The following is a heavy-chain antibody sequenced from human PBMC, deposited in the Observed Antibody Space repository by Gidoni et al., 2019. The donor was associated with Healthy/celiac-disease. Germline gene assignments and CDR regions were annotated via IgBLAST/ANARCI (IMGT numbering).Heavy chain of an antibody. Sequence: QLQLQESGPGLVKPSETLSLTCTVSGGSISSSSYYWGWIRQPPGKGLEWIGSIYYSGSTYYNPSLKSRVTISVDTSKNQFSLKLSSVTAADTAVYYCARLAVEGGYSYGPTYYYYMDVWGKGTTVTVSS. D-gene: IGHD5-18*01. J-gene: IGHJ6*03. CDR1: GGSISSSSYY. CDR3: ARLAVEGGYSYGPTYYYYMDV. V-gene: IGHV4-39*01. CDR2: IYYSGST.